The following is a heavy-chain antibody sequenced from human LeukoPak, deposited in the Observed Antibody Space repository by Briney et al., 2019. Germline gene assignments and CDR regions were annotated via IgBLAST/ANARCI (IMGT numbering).Heavy chain of an antibody. D-gene: IGHD2-2*01. CDR2: IRGSGGRT. J-gene: IGHJ6*03. V-gene: IGHV3-23*01. Sequence: GGTLRLSCAASGFTFRSYGMSWVRQAPGKGLEWVSAIRGSGGRTYYADSEKGRFTISRDNSKNTLYLQINSLRAEDTAVYYCAKGTYCSSTSCSMYYYYYMDVWGKGTTVTISS. CDR3: AKGTYCSSTSCSMYYYYYMDV. CDR1: GFTFRSYG.